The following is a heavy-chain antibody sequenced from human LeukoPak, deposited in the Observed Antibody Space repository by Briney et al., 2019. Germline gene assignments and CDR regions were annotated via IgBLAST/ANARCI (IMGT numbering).Heavy chain of an antibody. CDR3: ASPSGGRYRDDALDI. CDR2: IFYSGST. V-gene: IGHV4-59*01. D-gene: IGHD3-10*01. Sequence: PSETLCLTCTVSGGSISSYYWSWIRQPPGKGLEWIGYIFYSGSTNYNPSLKSRVTISVDTSKNQFSLNLSSVTAADTAVYYCASPSGGRYRDDALDIWGQGTMVTVSS. CDR1: GGSISSYY. J-gene: IGHJ3*02.